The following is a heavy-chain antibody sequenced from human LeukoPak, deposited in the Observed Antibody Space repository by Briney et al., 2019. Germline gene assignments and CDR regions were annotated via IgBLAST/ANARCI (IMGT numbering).Heavy chain of an antibody. Sequence: SVKVSCKASGGTFSSYAISWVRQAPGHGLEWMGGIIPIFGTANYAQKFQGRVTITADKSTSTAYMELSSLRSEDTAVYYCARDSSTDSSSWYWFDPWGQGTLVTVSS. CDR3: ARDSSTDSSSWYWFDP. CDR2: IIPIFGTA. D-gene: IGHD6-13*01. CDR1: GGTFSSYA. V-gene: IGHV1-69*06. J-gene: IGHJ5*02.